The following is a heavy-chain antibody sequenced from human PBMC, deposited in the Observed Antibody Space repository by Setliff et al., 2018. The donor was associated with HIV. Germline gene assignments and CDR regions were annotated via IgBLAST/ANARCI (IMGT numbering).Heavy chain of an antibody. V-gene: IGHV4-59*01. J-gene: IGHJ6*03. CDR2: IYYSGST. CDR3: ARDNRVMALNYYYYYMDV. CDR1: GASISSYY. D-gene: IGHD2-21*01. Sequence: SETLSLTCTVSGASISSYYWSWIRQPPGKGLEWIGYIYYSGSTKYNPSLKSRVAISVDTSKNQFSLKLSSVTAADTAVYYCARDNRVMALNYYYYYMDVWGKGTTVTVSS.